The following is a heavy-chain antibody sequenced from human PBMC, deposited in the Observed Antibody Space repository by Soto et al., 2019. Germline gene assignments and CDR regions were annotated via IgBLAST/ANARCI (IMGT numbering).Heavy chain of an antibody. J-gene: IGHJ5*02. V-gene: IGHV3-23*01. Sequence: EVQLLESGGGLVQPGGSLRLSCAASGFTFSSYAMSWVRQAPGKGLEWVSAISGSGGSTYYADSVKGRFTISRDNSKNTLYLQMNSLRSEDTAVYYCAKDRLRAVRVWCFDPWGQGTLVTVSS. CDR3: AKDRLRAVRVWCFDP. D-gene: IGHD4-17*01. CDR1: GFTFSSYA. CDR2: ISGSGGST.